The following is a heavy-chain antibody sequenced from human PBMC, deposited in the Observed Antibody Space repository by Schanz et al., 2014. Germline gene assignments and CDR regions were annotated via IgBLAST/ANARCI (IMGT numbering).Heavy chain of an antibody. J-gene: IGHJ1*01. V-gene: IGHV3-11*04. CDR1: GFTVSSNH. CDR2: IATSSSTR. Sequence: QEQLVESGGGLVKPGGSLRLSCAVSGFTVSSNHMSWVRQVPGKGLEWLSYIATSSSTRHYADSVKGRVTISRDNAKNSVSLQMRRLRVEDTAVYYCASGVHVSSLQKGLQFWGRGTLVIVSS. CDR3: ASGVHVSSLQKGLQF. D-gene: IGHD3-10*01.